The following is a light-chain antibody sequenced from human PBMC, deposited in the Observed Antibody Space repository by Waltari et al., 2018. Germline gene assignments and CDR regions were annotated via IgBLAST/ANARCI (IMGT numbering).Light chain of an antibody. CDR1: SGRIARHS. J-gene: IGLJ3*02. V-gene: IGLV6-57*02. CDR3: QSYDSANNWV. Sequence: NFMLTQPHSVSASPGKTVTLPCPGTSGRIARHSVQWHLQRPGSAPNTVIYEDDHRPSGVPDRFSGSIDISSNSAFLTISGLTTEDEADYYCQSYDSANNWVFGGGTQLTVL. CDR2: EDD.